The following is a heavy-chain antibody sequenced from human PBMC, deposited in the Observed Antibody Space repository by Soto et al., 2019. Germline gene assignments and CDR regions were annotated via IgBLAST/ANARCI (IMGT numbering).Heavy chain of an antibody. CDR2: ISPNNGNT. Sequence: QVQLVQSGAEVKKPGASVKVSCKASGYTFTSSGLTWVRQAPGQGLEWLAWISPNNGNTNYAQHAQGRVTMTADTSTSTAYMELRSLRSDDTAVYYCARGSGGLGFDPWGQGTLVTVSS. V-gene: IGHV1-18*01. CDR1: GYTFTSSG. J-gene: IGHJ5*02. CDR3: ARGSGGLGFDP. D-gene: IGHD3-9*01.